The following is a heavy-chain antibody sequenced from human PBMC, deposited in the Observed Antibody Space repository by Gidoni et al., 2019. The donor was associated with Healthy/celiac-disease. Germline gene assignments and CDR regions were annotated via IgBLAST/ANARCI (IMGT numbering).Heavy chain of an antibody. CDR3: ARTPTAAAGQGGVLNWFDP. CDR2: INAGNGNT. V-gene: IGHV1-3*01. D-gene: IGHD6-13*01. J-gene: IGHJ5*02. Sequence: QVQLVQSGAEVKKPGASVKVSCKASGYTFTSYAMHWVRQAPGQRLEWMGWINAGNGNTKYSQKFQGRVTITRDTSASIAYMELSSLRSEDTAVYYCARTPTAAAGQGGVLNWFDPWGQGTLVTVSS. CDR1: GYTFTSYA.